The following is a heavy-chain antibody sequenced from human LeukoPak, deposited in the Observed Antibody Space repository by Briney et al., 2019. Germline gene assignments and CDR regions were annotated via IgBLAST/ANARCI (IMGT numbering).Heavy chain of an antibody. CDR3: ARDYYDSSGPRRFDP. Sequence: ASVKVSCKASGYTFTNYYIHWVRQAPGQGLEWMGIINPSGGSTNFAQKFQGRVTMTTDTSTITVYMELSSLRSEDTAVYYCARDYYDSSGPRRFDPWGQGTLVTVSS. J-gene: IGHJ5*02. CDR1: GYTFTNYY. CDR2: INPSGGST. D-gene: IGHD3-22*01. V-gene: IGHV1-46*01.